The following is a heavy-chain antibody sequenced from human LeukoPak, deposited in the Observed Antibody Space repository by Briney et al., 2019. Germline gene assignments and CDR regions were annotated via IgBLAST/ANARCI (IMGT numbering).Heavy chain of an antibody. D-gene: IGHD3-22*01. CDR3: ARDHHDSSGYYP. CDR2: IYYSGST. V-gene: IGHV4-30-4*01. CDR1: GGSISSGDYY. J-gene: IGHJ5*02. Sequence: PSQTLSLTCTDSGGSISSGDYYWSWIRQPPGKGLEWIGYIYYSGSTYYNPSLKSRVTISVDTSKNQFSLKLSSVTAADTAVYYCARDHHDSSGYYPWGQGTLVTVSS.